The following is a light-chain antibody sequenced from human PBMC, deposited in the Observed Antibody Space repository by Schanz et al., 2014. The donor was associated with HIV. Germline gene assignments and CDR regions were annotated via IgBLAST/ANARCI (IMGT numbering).Light chain of an antibody. V-gene: IGKV3-11*01. CDR3: QHRSSWPYT. Sequence: EIVLTQSPATLSLSPGERATLSCRASHSVSNYLAWYQQKPGQVPRLLIYEASKRATGIPARFSGSGSGTDFTLTISSLEPEDFAVYYCQHRSSWPYTFGQGTKVEIK. J-gene: IGKJ1*01. CDR1: HSVSNY. CDR2: EAS.